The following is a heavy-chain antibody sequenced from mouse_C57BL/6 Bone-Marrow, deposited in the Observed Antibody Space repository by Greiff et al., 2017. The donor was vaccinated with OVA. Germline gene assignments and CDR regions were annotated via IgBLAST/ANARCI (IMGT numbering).Heavy chain of an antibody. CDR2: IYPGDGDT. CDR3: ARYEYGEGYYFDY. V-gene: IGHV1-82*01. D-gene: IGHD2-4*01. Sequence: QVQLQQSGPELVKPGASVKISCKASGYAFSSSWMNWVKQRPGKGLEWIGRIYPGDGDTNYNGKFKGKATLTADKSSSTAYMQLSSLTSEDSAVYFCARYEYGEGYYFDYWGQGTTLTVSA. CDR1: GYAFSSSW. J-gene: IGHJ2*01.